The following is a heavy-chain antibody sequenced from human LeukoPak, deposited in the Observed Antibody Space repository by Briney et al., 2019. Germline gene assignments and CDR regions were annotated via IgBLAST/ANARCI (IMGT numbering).Heavy chain of an antibody. V-gene: IGHV3-48*03. CDR3: ARVFVGENFDY. D-gene: IGHD3-10*02. J-gene: IGHJ4*02. Sequence: AGSLRLSCAASGFTFSSYEMNWVRQAPGKGLEWLSYISYTGSNKYYADSVKSRFTISRDNAKNSLYLQMNSLRAEDTAVYFCARVFVGENFDYWGQGTLVTVSS. CDR1: GFTFSSYE. CDR2: ISYTGSNK.